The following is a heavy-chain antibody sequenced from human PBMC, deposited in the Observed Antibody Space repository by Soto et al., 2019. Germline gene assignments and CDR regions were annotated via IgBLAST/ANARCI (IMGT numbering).Heavy chain of an antibody. D-gene: IGHD1-26*01. CDR2: LSYDGTNK. J-gene: IGHJ4*02. V-gene: IGHV3-30*18. Sequence: GGSLRLSCAASGFTFKNYAMYWVRQAPGKGLEWVAVLSYDGTNKYYADSVKGRFTISRDDSRNSLFLQMNSLRVEDTARYYCAKVAGMWELSHYFDLWGQGSLVTVSS. CDR3: AKVAGMWELSHYFDL. CDR1: GFTFKNYA.